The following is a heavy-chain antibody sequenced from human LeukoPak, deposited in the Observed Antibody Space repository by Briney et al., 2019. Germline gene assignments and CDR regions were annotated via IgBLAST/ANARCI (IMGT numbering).Heavy chain of an antibody. CDR3: ARIPRVDSSGYLGGAFDY. D-gene: IGHD3-22*01. CDR1: GYSISSGYY. J-gene: IGHJ4*02. Sequence: PSETLSLTCTVSGYSISSGYYWGWIRQPPGKGLEWIGSIYHSGSTYYNPSLKSRVTISVDTSKNQFSLKLSSVTVADTAVYYCARIPRVDSSGYLGGAFDYWGQGTLVTVSS. V-gene: IGHV4-38-2*02. CDR2: IYHSGST.